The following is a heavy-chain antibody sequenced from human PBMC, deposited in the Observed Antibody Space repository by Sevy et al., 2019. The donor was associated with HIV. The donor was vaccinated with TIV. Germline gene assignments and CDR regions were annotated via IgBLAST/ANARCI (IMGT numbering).Heavy chain of an antibody. V-gene: IGHV3-21*01. J-gene: IGHJ4*02. CDR3: AREGGVVVVVAATTFDY. CDR1: GFTFSSYS. D-gene: IGHD2-15*01. CDR2: ISSSSSYI. Sequence: GGSLRLSCAASGFTFSSYSMNWVRQAPGKGLEWVSSISSSSSYIYYADSVKGRFTISRDNAKNSLYLQMNSLRAEDTAVYYCAREGGVVVVVAATTFDYWGQRTLVTVSS.